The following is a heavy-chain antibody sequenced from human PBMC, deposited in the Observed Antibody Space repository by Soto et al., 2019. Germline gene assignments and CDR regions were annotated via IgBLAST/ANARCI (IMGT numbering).Heavy chain of an antibody. Sequence: PSETLSLTCTVSGGSISSYCWSWIRQPPGKGLEWIGYIYYSGSTNYNPSLKSRVTISVDTSKNQFSLKLSSVTAADTAVYYCARTYSSSFAGGMDVWGQGTPVTF. CDR1: GGSISSYC. D-gene: IGHD6-6*01. CDR2: IYYSGST. V-gene: IGHV4-59*01. J-gene: IGHJ6*02. CDR3: ARTYSSSFAGGMDV.